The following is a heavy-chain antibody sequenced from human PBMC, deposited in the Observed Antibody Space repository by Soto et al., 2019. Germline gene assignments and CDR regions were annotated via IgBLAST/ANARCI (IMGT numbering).Heavy chain of an antibody. J-gene: IGHJ5*02. CDR3: ARDRVAAAGTAPWFDP. CDR1: GFTFSSYG. V-gene: IGHV3-33*01. CDR2: IWYDGSNK. D-gene: IGHD6-13*01. Sequence: PGGSLRLSCAASGFTFSSYGMHWVRQAPGKGLEWVAVIWYDGSNKYYADSVKGRFTISRDNSKNTLYLQMNSLRAEDTAVYYCARDRVAAAGTAPWFDPWGQGTLVTVSS.